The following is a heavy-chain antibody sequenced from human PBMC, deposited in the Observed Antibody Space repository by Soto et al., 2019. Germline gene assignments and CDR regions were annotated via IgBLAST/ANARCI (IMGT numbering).Heavy chain of an antibody. CDR1: GGSISSNDY. V-gene: IGHV4-31*01. Sequence: QVQLQESGPGLVKPSQTLSLTCTVSGGSISSNDYCNVIAQHPGKGLEWIGYSHYTGSTSYNPALKSLATIARDTSKNQPSLKLSSVTAADAAVYYCATGDLTAGELFFAYCGQGTLVTVSS. CDR3: ATGDLTAGELFFAY. CDR2: SHYTGST. D-gene: IGHD3-10*01. J-gene: IGHJ4*02.